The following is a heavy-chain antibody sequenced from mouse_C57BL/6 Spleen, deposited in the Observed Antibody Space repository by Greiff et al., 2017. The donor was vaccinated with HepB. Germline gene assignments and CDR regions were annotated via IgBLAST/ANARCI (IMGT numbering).Heavy chain of an antibody. J-gene: IGHJ4*01. CDR1: GFTFSDYY. CDR3: ARASGDDYAMDY. D-gene: IGHD1-3*01. Sequence: EVQLVESEGGLVQPGSSMKLSCTASGFTFSDYYMAWVRQVPEKGLEWVANINYDGSSTYYLDSLKSRFIISRDNAKNILYLQMSSLKSEDTATYCCARASGDDYAMDYWGQGTSVTVSS. V-gene: IGHV5-16*01. CDR2: INYDGSST.